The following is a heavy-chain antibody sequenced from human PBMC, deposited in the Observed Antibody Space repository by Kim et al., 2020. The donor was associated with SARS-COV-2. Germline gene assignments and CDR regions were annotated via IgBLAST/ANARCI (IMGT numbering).Heavy chain of an antibody. CDR1: GFTFSSYW. V-gene: IGHV3-7*03. Sequence: GGSLRLSCAASGFTFSSYWMNWVRQAPGKGLEWVANIKQDGSEKYYEDSVKGRFTISRDNAKNSLYLQMNSLRAEDTAVYYCARGPHYDYVWGSYTLVFDYWGQGTLVTVSS. CDR3: ARGPHYDYVWGSYTLVFDY. J-gene: IGHJ4*02. CDR2: IKQDGSEK. D-gene: IGHD3-16*01.